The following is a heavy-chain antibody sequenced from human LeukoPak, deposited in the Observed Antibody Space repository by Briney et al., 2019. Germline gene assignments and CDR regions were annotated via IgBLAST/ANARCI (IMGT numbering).Heavy chain of an antibody. V-gene: IGHV3-30-3*01. Sequence: GGSLRLSCAASGFTFSSYAMHWVRQAPGKGLDWVAVISYDGSNKYSADSVKGRFTISRDNSKNTLYLQMNSLRPEDTAVYYCARDPRTGYCSGGSCLGHYFDYWGQGTLVTASS. D-gene: IGHD2-15*01. J-gene: IGHJ4*02. CDR2: ISYDGSNK. CDR3: ARDPRTGYCSGGSCLGHYFDY. CDR1: GFTFSSYA.